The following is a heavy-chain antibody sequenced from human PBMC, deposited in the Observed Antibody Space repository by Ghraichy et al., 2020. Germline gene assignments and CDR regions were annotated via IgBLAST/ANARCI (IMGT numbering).Heavy chain of an antibody. D-gene: IGHD6-13*01. V-gene: IGHV3-73*01. Sequence: LNISCAASGFTFSGSAIHWVRQASGKGREWVGRIRSKGNNYATTYAESVKGRFTIFRDDSQNTAYLQMNSLKIEDTAVYYCTSLITAGAAYYGMDVWGQGTTVTVSS. CDR1: GFTFSGSA. CDR3: TSLITAGAAYYGMDV. J-gene: IGHJ6*02. CDR2: IRSKGNNYAT.